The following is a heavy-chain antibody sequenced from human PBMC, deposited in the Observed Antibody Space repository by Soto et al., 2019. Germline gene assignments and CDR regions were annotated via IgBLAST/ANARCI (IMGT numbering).Heavy chain of an antibody. J-gene: IGHJ4*02. D-gene: IGHD2-15*01. CDR2: VSYSGTT. Sequence: QVQLQESGPGLVKPSQTLSLTCTVSGGSISSGYYYWSWIRQHPGKGLEWIGYVSYSGTTYYNPSLMSRLXXSXAXXKNQFSLKLSSVTAADTAVYYCAWDSNGGFMRSDYWGQGTLVTVSS. CDR1: GGSISSGYYY. CDR3: AWDSNGGFMRSDY. V-gene: IGHV4-31*03.